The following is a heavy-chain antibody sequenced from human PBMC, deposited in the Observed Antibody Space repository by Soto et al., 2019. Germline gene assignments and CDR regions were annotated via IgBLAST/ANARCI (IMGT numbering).Heavy chain of an antibody. D-gene: IGHD4-17*01. CDR2: IWYDGSNK. V-gene: IGHV3-33*01. CDR3: ARGVDYGDYAVDY. Sequence: QVQLVESGGGVVQPGRSLRLSCAASGFTFSNYGMHWVRQAPGKGLEWVAVIWYDGSNKYSADSVKGRFTISRDNSMNTLYLQMNSLRAEDTAVYYCARGVDYGDYAVDYWGQGTLVTVSS. CDR1: GFTFSNYG. J-gene: IGHJ4*02.